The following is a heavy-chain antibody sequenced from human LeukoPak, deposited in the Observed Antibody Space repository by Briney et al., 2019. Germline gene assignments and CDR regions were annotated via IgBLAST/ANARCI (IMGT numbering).Heavy chain of an antibody. J-gene: IGHJ3*02. CDR3: ARHSYYYDSSKDAFDI. D-gene: IGHD3-22*01. CDR1: GGSVSSHY. CDR2: IYYSGST. Sequence: PSETLSLTCTVSGGSVSSHYWSWIRQPPGKGLEWIGYIYYSGSTNYNPSLKSRVTISVDTSKNQFSLKLSSVTAADTAVYYCARHSYYYDSSKDAFDIWGQGTMVTVSS. V-gene: IGHV4-59*02.